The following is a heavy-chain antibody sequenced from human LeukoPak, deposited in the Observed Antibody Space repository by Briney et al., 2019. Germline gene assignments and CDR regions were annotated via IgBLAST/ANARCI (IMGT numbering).Heavy chain of an antibody. V-gene: IGHV3-30*18. CDR1: GFTFSSYG. D-gene: IGHD2-15*01. Sequence: GGSLRLSCAASGFTFSSYGMHWVRQAPGKGLEWVAVISYDGSNKYYADSVKGRFTISRDNAKNTLYLQMNSLRVEGTAVYYCANWEVVEAATPPYFHHWGQGTLVTVSS. J-gene: IGHJ1*01. CDR2: ISYDGSNK. CDR3: ANWEVVEAATPPYFHH.